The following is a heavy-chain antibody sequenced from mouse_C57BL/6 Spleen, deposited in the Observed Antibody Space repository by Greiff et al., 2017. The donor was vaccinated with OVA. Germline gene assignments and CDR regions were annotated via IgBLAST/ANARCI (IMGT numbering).Heavy chain of an antibody. J-gene: IGHJ2*01. V-gene: IGHV5-17*01. CDR3: AKADYYGSSYGGEDYFDY. CDR1: GFTFSDYG. D-gene: IGHD1-1*01. Sequence: EVKVVESGGGLVKPGGSLKLSCAASGFTFSDYGMPWVRQAPEKGLEWVAYISSGSSTIYYADTVKGRFPISRDNAKNTLFLQMTSLRSEDTAMYYCAKADYYGSSYGGEDYFDYWGQGTTLTVSS. CDR2: ISSGSSTI.